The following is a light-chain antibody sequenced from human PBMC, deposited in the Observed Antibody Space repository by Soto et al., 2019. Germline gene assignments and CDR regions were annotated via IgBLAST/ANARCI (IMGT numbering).Light chain of an antibody. CDR3: QQSYSTPIT. CDR1: QDIGTY. CDR2: AAS. V-gene: IGKV1-39*01. J-gene: IGKJ5*01. Sequence: DIQMTQSPSSLSASIGDRVTIPCRASQDIGTYLAWYQQKPGKAPKLLIYAASSLQSGVPSRFSGSGSGTDFTLTISSLQPEDFATYYCQQSYSTPITFGQGTRLEIK.